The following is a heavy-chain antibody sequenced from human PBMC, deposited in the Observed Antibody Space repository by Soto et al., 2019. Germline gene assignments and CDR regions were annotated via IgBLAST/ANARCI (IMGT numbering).Heavy chain of an antibody. CDR2: GSTNGAT. Sequence: QVQLQESGPRLVKPSETLSLTCTVSDDFISSYYWNWIRQPAGQGLGWIGRGSTNGATNYNPSLESRVTMSVDTSKNQFSLKLTAVTAADTAVYFCARADYEILTGAYAMDVWGQGTTVTVSS. V-gene: IGHV4-4*07. J-gene: IGHJ6*02. D-gene: IGHD3-9*01. CDR1: DDFISSYY. CDR3: ARADYEILTGAYAMDV.